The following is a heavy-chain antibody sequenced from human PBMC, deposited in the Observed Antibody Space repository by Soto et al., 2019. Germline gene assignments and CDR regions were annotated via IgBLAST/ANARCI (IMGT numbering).Heavy chain of an antibody. V-gene: IGHV3-23*01. J-gene: IGHJ4*02. CDR3: VSWVYAHFDS. D-gene: IGHD6-13*01. Sequence: GGSLRLSCAASGFTFSYHCINWVRQAPWKGLEWVSTISSNGENTHYADSVKGRFIISGDNSSNTVDLQMNSLRVEETAIYYCVSWVYAHFDSSGQRTLVTVSS. CDR2: ISSNGENT. CDR1: GFTFSYHC.